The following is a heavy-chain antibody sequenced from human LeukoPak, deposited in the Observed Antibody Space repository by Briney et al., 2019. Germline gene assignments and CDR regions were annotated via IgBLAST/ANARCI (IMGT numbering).Heavy chain of an antibody. D-gene: IGHD3-10*01. CDR1: GFTFSSYW. CDR3: AKDRMVRGVNYFDY. V-gene: IGHV3-23*01. Sequence: GGSLRLSCAASGFTFSSYWMSWVRRAPGKGLEWVSGISDSGDSTYYADSVKGRFTIYRDNFKNTLYLQMNSLRAEDTAVYYCAKDRMVRGVNYFDYWGQGTLVTVSS. CDR2: ISDSGDST. J-gene: IGHJ4*02.